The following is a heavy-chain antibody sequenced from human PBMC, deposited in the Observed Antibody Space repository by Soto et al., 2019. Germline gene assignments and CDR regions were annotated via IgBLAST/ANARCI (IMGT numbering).Heavy chain of an antibody. V-gene: IGHV3-7*01. CDR1: GFNFSTYW. J-gene: IGHJ4*02. CDR2: IKEDGSEK. Sequence: EMQLVESGGGLVQPGGSLRLSCAASGFNFSTYWMTWVRQAPGKGLEWVANIKEDGSEKYYVDSVKGRFAISRDNAKNSVYLQMNSLRAEDTAVYYCARDFSLDYWGQGTLVSVSS. CDR3: ARDFSLDY.